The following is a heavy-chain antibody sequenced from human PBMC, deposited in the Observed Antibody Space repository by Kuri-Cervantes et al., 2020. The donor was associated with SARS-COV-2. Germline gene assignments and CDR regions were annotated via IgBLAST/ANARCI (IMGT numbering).Heavy chain of an antibody. V-gene: IGHV4-39*01. CDR3: VRQMMSSITIFGVVIKRGWFDP. D-gene: IGHD3-3*01. CDR2: IYYSGST. J-gene: IGHJ5*02. CDR1: GRSISSSSYY. Sequence: SETLSLTCTVSGRSISSSSYYWSWIRQPPGKGLEWIGSIYYSGSTYYNPSLKSRVTISVDTSKTQFSLKLRSVTAADTAVYYCVRQMMSSITIFGVVIKRGWFDPWGQGTLVTVSS.